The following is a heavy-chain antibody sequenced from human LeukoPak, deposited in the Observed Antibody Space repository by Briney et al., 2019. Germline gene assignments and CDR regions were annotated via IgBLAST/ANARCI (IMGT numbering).Heavy chain of an antibody. Sequence: GGSLRLSCLVSGFTFSDHYVEWVRQAPGKGLEWVGRSRDKTNSYTTEYAASVKGRFTISRDDSKNTAYLQTNSLKTEDTAVYYCTSPVGYCSGGSCYGAFDIWGQGTMVTVSS. J-gene: IGHJ3*02. D-gene: IGHD2-15*01. CDR3: TSPVGYCSGGSCYGAFDI. CDR2: SRDKTNSYTT. V-gene: IGHV3-72*01. CDR1: GFTFSDHY.